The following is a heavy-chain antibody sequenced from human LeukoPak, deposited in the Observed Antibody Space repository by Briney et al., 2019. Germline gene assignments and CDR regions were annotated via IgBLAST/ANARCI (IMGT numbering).Heavy chain of an antibody. V-gene: IGHV5-51*01. CDR3: ARTYCSGGTCYQANFDT. D-gene: IGHD2-15*01. Sequence: GESLKISCKGSGYSFTSNWIGWVRQMPGKGLEWMGIIYPCDSDTRYSPSLQGQVTISADKSISTAYLQWSSLKASDTAMYYCARTYCSGGTCYQANFDTWGQGTLVTVSS. CDR1: GYSFTSNW. J-gene: IGHJ5*02. CDR2: IYPCDSDT.